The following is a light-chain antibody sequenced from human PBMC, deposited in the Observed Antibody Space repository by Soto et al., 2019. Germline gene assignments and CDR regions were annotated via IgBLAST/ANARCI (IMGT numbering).Light chain of an antibody. J-gene: IGKJ5*01. V-gene: IGKV1-33*01. Sequence: DIQMTQSPSSLSASVGDRVTITCQASQDITNFVNWYQQIPGRAPKLLIYAASTLQSGVPSRFSGSGSWTYFAFTISSLQPEDIATYYCQQYDILLTFGQGTRREI. CDR3: QQYDILLT. CDR2: AAS. CDR1: QDITNF.